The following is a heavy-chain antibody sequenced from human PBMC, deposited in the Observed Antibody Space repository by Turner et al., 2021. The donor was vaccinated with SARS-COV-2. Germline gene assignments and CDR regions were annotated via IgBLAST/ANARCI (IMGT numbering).Heavy chain of an antibody. Sequence: VQLVESGGGLVQPGGSLRPTCAASGFTFSSYEMHWVRQAPGKGLEWVSYISSSGSTIYYADSVKGRFTISRDNAKNSLYLQMNSLRAEDTAVYYCASQIHGGYYSNWFDPWGQGTLVTVSS. D-gene: IGHD3-22*01. J-gene: IGHJ5*02. CDR2: ISSSGSTI. V-gene: IGHV3-48*03. CDR3: ASQIHGGYYSNWFDP. CDR1: GFTFSSYE.